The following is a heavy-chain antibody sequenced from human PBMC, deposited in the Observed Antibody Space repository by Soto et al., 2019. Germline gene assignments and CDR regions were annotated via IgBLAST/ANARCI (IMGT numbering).Heavy chain of an antibody. CDR3: ATEFVALNWFVP. V-gene: IGHV3-53*01. D-gene: IGHD3-10*01. J-gene: IGHJ5*02. Sequence: PGGSLRLSCAASGFTVSTSQMTWVRQAPGKGLEWVSVIFIGGTTQYAESVKGRFTISRDKSENTVVLQMNSVRAEDTAVYYCATEFVALNWFVPWGQGTLVTVS. CDR2: IFIGGTT. CDR1: GFTVSTSQ.